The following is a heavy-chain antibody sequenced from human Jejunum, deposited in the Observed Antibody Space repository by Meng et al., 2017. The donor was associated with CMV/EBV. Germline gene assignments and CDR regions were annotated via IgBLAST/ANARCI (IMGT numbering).Heavy chain of an antibody. CDR2: INTNTGNP. V-gene: IGHV7-4-1*02. J-gene: IGHJ4*02. D-gene: IGHD5-24*01. CDR1: GYTFTRYP. Sequence: QVQLVQSWPWLKKPGASVKVSCKASGYTFTRYPMNWVRQAPGQGLEWMGWINTNTGNPTYAQGFTGRFVFSLDTSVSTAYLQINSLRADDTAVYYCARDSPLDGYSLLDYWGQGTLVTVSS. CDR3: ARDSPLDGYSLLDY.